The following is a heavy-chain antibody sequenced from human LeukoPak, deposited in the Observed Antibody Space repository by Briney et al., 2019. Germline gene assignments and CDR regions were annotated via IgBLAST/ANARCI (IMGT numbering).Heavy chain of an antibody. CDR1: GFTLSRDW. V-gene: IGHV3-74*01. D-gene: IGHD6-6*01. CDR2: INSDGSST. J-gene: IGHJ4*02. CDR3: ARPLSGYSSSLAY. Sequence: GGGLRLSRAGPGFTLSRDWVDRGRQAPGEGGVWGSRINSDGSSTSYADSVKGRFTISRDNAKNTLYLQMNSLRAEDTAVYYCARPLSGYSSSLAYWGQGTLVTVSS.